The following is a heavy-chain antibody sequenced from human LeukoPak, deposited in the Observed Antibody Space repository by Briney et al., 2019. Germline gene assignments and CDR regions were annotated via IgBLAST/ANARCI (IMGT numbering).Heavy chain of an antibody. CDR1: GGSISSSSYY. V-gene: IGHV4-39*07. Sequence: SETLSLTCTVSGGSISSSSYYWGWIRQPLGKGLEWIGSIYYSGSSYYNPSLKSRATISVDTSKNQFSLKLSSVTAADTAVYYCAGRGYSYFDYWGQRTLVTVSS. J-gene: IGHJ4*02. CDR2: IYYSGSS. CDR3: AGRGYSYFDY. D-gene: IGHD5-18*01.